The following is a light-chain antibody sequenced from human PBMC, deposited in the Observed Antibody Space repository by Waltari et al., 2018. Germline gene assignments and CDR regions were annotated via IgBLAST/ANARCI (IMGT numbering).Light chain of an antibody. J-gene: IGKJ3*01. CDR3: QRYDNLPIFA. CDR1: QAITNY. CDR2: DAS. Sequence: DIQMTQSPPSLSASVGDRVTITCRASQAITNYLNWYQQKPGKAPQLLIHDASKLETGVPSRFSGSQSGTHFTLTISSLQPEDIGTYYCQRYDNLPIFAFGPGTKAEI. V-gene: IGKV1-33*01.